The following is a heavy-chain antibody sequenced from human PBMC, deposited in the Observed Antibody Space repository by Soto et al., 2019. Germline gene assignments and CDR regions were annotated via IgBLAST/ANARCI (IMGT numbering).Heavy chain of an antibody. Sequence: PSETLSLTCTVSGASISTGFWSWIRQAPGKGLEWIGYIFSSGTTYYNPSLKSRLTMSLDTSQNQFSLKLNSVTAADTAVYFCARVPSPFDFYYAMDVWGQGTTVTVSS. D-gene: IGHD3-16*01. J-gene: IGHJ6*02. CDR1: GASISTGF. V-gene: IGHV4-30-4*02. CDR2: IFSSGTT. CDR3: ARVPSPFDFYYAMDV.